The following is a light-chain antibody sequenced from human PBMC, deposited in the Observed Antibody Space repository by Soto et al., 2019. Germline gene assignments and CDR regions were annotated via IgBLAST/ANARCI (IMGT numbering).Light chain of an antibody. Sequence: QSALTQPASVSGSPGQSITISCTGTRSDVGGYKYVSWYQQHPGKAPKLMIYDIRNRPSGVSNRFSGSKSGNTASLTISGLQAEDEAIYYCSSYTSSSTRVFGTGTKLTVL. CDR3: SSYTSSSTRV. V-gene: IGLV2-14*03. CDR1: RSDVGGYKY. CDR2: DIR. J-gene: IGLJ1*01.